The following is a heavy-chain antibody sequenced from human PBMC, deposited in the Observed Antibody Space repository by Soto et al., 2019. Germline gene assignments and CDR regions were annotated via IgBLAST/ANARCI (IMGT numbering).Heavy chain of an antibody. D-gene: IGHD3-9*01. CDR2: ISGSGGST. CDR1: GFTFSSYA. CDR3: AKEGEYDILTGYYRRFDP. V-gene: IGHV3-23*01. Sequence: GGSLRLSCAASGFTFSSYAMSWVRQAPGKGLEWVSAISGSGGSTYYADSVKGRFTISRDNSKNTLYLQMNSLRAEDTAVYYCAKEGEYDILTGYYRRFDPWGQGTLVTVSS. J-gene: IGHJ5*02.